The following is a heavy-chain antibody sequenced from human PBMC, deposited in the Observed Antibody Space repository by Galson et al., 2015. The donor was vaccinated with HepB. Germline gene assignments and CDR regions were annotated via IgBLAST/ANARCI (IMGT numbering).Heavy chain of an antibody. J-gene: IGHJ6*02. CDR2: ISSSSSYI. V-gene: IGHV3-21*01. Sequence: SLRLSCAASGFTFSSYSMNWVRQAPGKGLEWVSSISSSSSYIYYADSVKGRFTISRDNAKNSLYLQMNSLRAEDTAVYYCARWRIAAAAAYYYYGMDVWGQGTTVTVSS. D-gene: IGHD6-13*01. CDR1: GFTFSSYS. CDR3: ARWRIAAAAAYYYYGMDV.